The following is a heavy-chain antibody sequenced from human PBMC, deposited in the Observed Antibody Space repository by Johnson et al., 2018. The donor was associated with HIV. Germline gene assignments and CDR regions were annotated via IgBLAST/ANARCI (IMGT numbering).Heavy chain of an antibody. J-gene: IGHJ3*02. CDR1: GFTFSNAW. Sequence: VQLVESGGGLVQPGGSLRLSCAASGFTFSNAWMSWVRQGPGQGLEWVSAISGSGGSTYYADSVKGRFTISRDNSKNTLYLQMNSLRAEDTAVYYCASKAAGTMHALDIWGQGTMVTVSS. CDR2: ISGSGGST. CDR3: ASKAAGTMHALDI. V-gene: IGHV3-23*04. D-gene: IGHD6-13*01.